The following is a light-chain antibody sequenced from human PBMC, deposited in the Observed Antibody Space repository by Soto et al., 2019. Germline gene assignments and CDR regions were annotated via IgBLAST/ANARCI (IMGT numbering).Light chain of an antibody. V-gene: IGKV3-20*01. J-gene: IGKJ5*01. CDR1: QSVSSNY. CDR3: HQYGISPIT. Sequence: EIVLTQSPGILSLSPGERATLSCRASQSVSSNYLAWYQQKPGQAPRLLIYGASSRATGIPDRFSGSGSGTDFTLTIGRLEPEDFAVYYCHQYGISPITFGQGTRL. CDR2: GAS.